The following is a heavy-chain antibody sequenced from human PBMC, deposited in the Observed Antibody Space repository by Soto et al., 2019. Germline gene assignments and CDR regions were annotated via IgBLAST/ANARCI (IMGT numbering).Heavy chain of an antibody. CDR1: GFTFSSYA. CDR3: ATNYGDYYYYGMDV. Sequence: EVQLVESGGGLVQPGGSLRLSCAASGFTFSSYAMHWVRQAPGKGLEYVSAISSNGGSTYYANSVKGRFTISRDNSKNTLYLQMGSLRAEDMAVYYCATNYGDYYYYGMDVWGHGTTVTVSS. V-gene: IGHV3-64*01. CDR2: ISSNGGST. J-gene: IGHJ6*02. D-gene: IGHD4-17*01.